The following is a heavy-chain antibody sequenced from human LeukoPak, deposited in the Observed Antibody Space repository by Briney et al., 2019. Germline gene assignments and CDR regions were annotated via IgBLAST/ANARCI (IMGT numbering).Heavy chain of an antibody. CDR1: GGSIGSTTYY. J-gene: IGHJ4*02. Sequence: SETLSLTCTVSGGSIGSTTYYWGWIRQPPGKGLEWIGSIYYSGSTYYNPSLNSRVTISVDTSKNQFSLRLSSVTAADTAVYYCARFYYGSGSPPLDYWGQGTLVTVSS. CDR3: ARFYYGSGSPPLDY. CDR2: IYYSGST. V-gene: IGHV4-39*07. D-gene: IGHD3-10*01.